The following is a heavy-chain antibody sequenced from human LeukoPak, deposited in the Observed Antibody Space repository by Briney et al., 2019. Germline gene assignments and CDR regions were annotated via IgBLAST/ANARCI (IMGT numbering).Heavy chain of an antibody. CDR1: GGSISSSSYY. D-gene: IGHD5-12*01. Sequence: PSETLSLTCTVSGGSISSSSYYWGWIRQPPGKGLEWIGSIYYSGSTYYNPSLKSRVTISVDTSKNQFSLKLSSVTAADTAVYYCARRGYSGYVDYWGQGTLVTVSS. J-gene: IGHJ4*02. V-gene: IGHV4-39*01. CDR3: ARRGYSGYVDY. CDR2: IYYSGST.